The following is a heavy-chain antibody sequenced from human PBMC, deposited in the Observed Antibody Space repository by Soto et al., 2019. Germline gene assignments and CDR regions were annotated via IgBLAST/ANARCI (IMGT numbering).Heavy chain of an antibody. CDR3: ARGIRDYYDSSGYSFIDY. CDR1: GYTFTTYD. Sequence: SVKVSCKASGYTFTTYDINWVRQAPGQGLEWMGRIIPILGIANFAQKFQGRVTITADKSTSTAYMELSSLRSEDTAVYYCARGIRDYYDSSGYSFIDYWGQGTLVTVSS. D-gene: IGHD3-22*01. V-gene: IGHV1-69*04. CDR2: IIPILGIA. J-gene: IGHJ4*02.